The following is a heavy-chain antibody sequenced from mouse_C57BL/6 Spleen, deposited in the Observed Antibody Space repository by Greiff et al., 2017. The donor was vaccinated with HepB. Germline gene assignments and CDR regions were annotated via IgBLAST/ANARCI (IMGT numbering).Heavy chain of an antibody. CDR1: GYTFTSYW. CDR3: ARGGTAQATLAWFAY. Sequence: VQLQQPGAELVKPGASVKLSCKASGYTFTSYWMHWVKQRPGQGLEWIGMIHPNSGSTNYNEKFKSKATLTVDKSSSTAYMQLSSLTSEDSAVYYCARGGTAQATLAWFAYWGQGTLVTVSA. J-gene: IGHJ3*01. D-gene: IGHD3-2*02. V-gene: IGHV1-64*01. CDR2: IHPNSGST.